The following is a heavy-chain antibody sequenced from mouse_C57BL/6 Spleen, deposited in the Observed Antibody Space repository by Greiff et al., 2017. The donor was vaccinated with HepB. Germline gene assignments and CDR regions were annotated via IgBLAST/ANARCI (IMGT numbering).Heavy chain of an antibody. V-gene: IGHV10-1*01. CDR2: IRSKSNNYAT. Sequence: EVQLVVSGGGLVQPKGSLKLSCAASGFSFNTYAMNWVRQAPGKGLEWAARIRSKSNNYATYYADSVKDRFTISRDDSESMLYLQMNNLKTEDTAMYYCVGHGRLTTVLDRGYLDVGCPGTTVIVSS. CDR1: GFSFNTYA. CDR3: VGHGRLTTVLDRGYLDV. D-gene: IGHD1-1*01. J-gene: IGHJ1*01.